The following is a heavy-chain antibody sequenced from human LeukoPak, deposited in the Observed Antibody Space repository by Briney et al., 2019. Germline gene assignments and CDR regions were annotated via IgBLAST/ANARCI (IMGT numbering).Heavy chain of an antibody. J-gene: IGHJ4*02. CDR3: ARDGSVIGGAV. CDR1: GGSISSSSYY. D-gene: IGHD3-10*01. Sequence: SETLSLTCTVSGGSISSSSYYWGWIRQPPGKGLEWIGSIYYSGSTYYNPSLKSRVTISVDTSKNQFSLKLSSVTAADTAVYYCARDGSVIGGAVWGQGTLVTVSS. CDR2: IYYSGST. V-gene: IGHV4-39*07.